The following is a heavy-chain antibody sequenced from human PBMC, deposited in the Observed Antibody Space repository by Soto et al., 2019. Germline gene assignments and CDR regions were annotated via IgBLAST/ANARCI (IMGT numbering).Heavy chain of an antibody. J-gene: IGHJ3*02. CDR3: ARDRGYCSSTSCSRNNDAFDI. D-gene: IGHD2-2*01. V-gene: IGHV1-2*04. Sequence: GASVKVSCKASGYTFTGYYMHWVRQAPGQGLEWMGWINPNSGGTNYAQKFQGWVTMTRDTSISTAYMELSRLRSDDTAVYYCARDRGYCSSTSCSRNNDAFDIWGQGTMVTVSS. CDR1: GYTFTGYY. CDR2: INPNSGGT.